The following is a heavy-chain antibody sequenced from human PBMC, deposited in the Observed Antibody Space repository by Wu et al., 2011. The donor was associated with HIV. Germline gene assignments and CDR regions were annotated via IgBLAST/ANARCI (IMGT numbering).Heavy chain of an antibody. CDR1: GYTFTGYY. V-gene: IGHV1-2*02. J-gene: IGHJ4*02. Sequence: KPGASVKVSCKASGYTFTGYYMHWVRQAPGQGLEWMGWINPNSGGTNYAPRFQGRVTITADESTSTAYMELSSLRSEDTAVYYCARASSLYRDSPNFASWGQGTLVTVSS. CDR2: INPNSGGT. D-gene: IGHD2-21*01. CDR3: ARASSLYRDSPNFAS.